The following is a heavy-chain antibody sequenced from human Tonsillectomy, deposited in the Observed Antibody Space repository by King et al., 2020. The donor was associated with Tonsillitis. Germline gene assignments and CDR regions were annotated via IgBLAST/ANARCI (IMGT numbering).Heavy chain of an antibody. CDR2: IRGSGGSQ. J-gene: IGHJ4*02. CDR3: AKGGCSSTSCYYDCDY. CDR1: GFTFSSYA. V-gene: IGHV3-23*04. Sequence: EVQLVESGGGLVQPGGSLRLSCAASGFTFSSYAMSWVRQAPGKGLEWVSAIRGSGGSQYDENPVKGRFTSTSDNSKNTLYLQMNSLRAEDTAVYYCAKGGCSSTSCYYDCDYWGQGTLVTVSS. D-gene: IGHD2-2*01.